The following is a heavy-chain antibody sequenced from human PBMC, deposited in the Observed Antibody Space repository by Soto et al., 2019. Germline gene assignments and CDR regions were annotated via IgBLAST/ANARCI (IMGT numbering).Heavy chain of an antibody. CDR1: GGSFSGYY. J-gene: IGHJ4*02. CDR2: INHSGST. CDR3: AVRDYGGNLDY. Sequence: QVQLQQWGAGLLKPSETLSLTCAVYGGSFSGYYWSWIRQPPGKGLGWIGEINHSGSTNYNPSLQSGVTIAVDTSKNQFSLKLSSVTAADTAVYYCAVRDYGGNLDYWGQGTLVTVSS. V-gene: IGHV4-34*01. D-gene: IGHD4-17*01.